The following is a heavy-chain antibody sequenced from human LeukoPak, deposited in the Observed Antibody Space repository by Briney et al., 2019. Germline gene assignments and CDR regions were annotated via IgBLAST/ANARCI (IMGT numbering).Heavy chain of an antibody. J-gene: IGHJ4*02. CDR3: TRSGSSSGRGDY. CDR2: IRSKANSYAT. Sequence: PGGSLRLSCAASGFTFSGSAMHWVRQASGKGLEWVGRIRSKANSYATAYAASVKGRFTISRDDSKNTAYLQMNSLKTEDTAVYSCTRSGSSSGRGDYWGQGTLVTVSS. CDR1: GFTFSGSA. D-gene: IGHD6-6*01. V-gene: IGHV3-73*01.